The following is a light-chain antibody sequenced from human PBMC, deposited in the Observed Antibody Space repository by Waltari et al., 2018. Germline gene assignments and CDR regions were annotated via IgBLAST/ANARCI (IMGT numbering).Light chain of an antibody. CDR2: DVR. CDR3: SSYTSSRTRV. CDR1: SSDVGGYNY. J-gene: IGLJ3*02. V-gene: IGLV2-14*01. Sequence: QSALTQPASVSGSPGQSITISCTGTSSDVGGYNYVSWYQQHPGKAPKLMIYDVRNRPSGVSNRFSGSKSANTASLTISGLQAEDEADYYCSSYTSSRTRVFGGGTKLTVL.